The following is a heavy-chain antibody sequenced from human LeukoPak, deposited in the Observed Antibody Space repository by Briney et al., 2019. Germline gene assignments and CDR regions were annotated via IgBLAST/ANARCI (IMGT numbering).Heavy chain of an antibody. CDR1: GGTFSSYA. CDR2: IIPILGIA. J-gene: IGHJ3*02. Sequence: GSSVKVSCKASGGTFSSYAISWVRQPPGQGLEWMGRIIPILGIANYAQKFQGRVTITADKSTSTAYMELSSLRSEDTAVYYCARDDLNMVRGVLVQRFCAFDIWGQGTMVTVSS. D-gene: IGHD3-10*01. CDR3: ARDDLNMVRGVLVQRFCAFDI. V-gene: IGHV1-69*04.